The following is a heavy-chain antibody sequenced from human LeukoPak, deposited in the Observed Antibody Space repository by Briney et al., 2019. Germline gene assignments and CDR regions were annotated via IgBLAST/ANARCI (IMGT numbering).Heavy chain of an antibody. J-gene: IGHJ4*02. D-gene: IGHD3-3*01. CDR3: AKDTPLEYYFDY. CDR2: ISYDGSNK. Sequence: GGSLRLSCAASGFTFSSYGMHWVRQAPGKGLEWVAVISYDGSNKYYADFVKGRFTISRDNSKNTLYLQMNSLRAEDTAVYYCAKDTPLEYYFDYWGQGTLVTVSS. CDR1: GFTFSSYG. V-gene: IGHV3-30*18.